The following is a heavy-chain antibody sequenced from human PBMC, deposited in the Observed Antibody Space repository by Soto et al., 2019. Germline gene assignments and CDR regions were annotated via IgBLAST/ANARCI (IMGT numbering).Heavy chain of an antibody. CDR1: GFTFSSYG. V-gene: IGHV3-30*03. CDR2: ISYDGSNK. Sequence: GGSLRLSCAASGFTFSSYGMHWVRQAPGKGLEWVAVISYDGSNKYYADSVKGRFTISRDNSKNTLYLQMNSLRAEDTAVYYCARDSGYGSGSYTLYGMDVWGQGTTVTVSS. CDR3: ARDSGYGSGSYTLYGMDV. D-gene: IGHD3-10*01. J-gene: IGHJ6*02.